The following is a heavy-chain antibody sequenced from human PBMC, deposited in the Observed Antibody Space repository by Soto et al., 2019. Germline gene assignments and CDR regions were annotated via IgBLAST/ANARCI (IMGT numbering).Heavy chain of an antibody. D-gene: IGHD3-16*01. V-gene: IGHV4-59*08. CDR3: ARGDDDMDV. Sequence: QVQLQESGPGLVKPSETLSLTCTVSGGSISGYYWSWIRQPPGKGLEWIGYIYYSGSTNYNPSLKSRVTISVDTSKNQFSLKLSSVTAAHTAVYYCARGDDDMDVWGQGTTVTVSS. CDR1: GGSISGYY. CDR2: IYYSGST. J-gene: IGHJ6*02.